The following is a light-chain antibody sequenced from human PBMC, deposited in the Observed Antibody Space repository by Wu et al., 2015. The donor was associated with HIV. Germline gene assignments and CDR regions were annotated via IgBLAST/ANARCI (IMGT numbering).Light chain of an antibody. J-gene: IGKJ4*01. V-gene: IGKV1-39*01. CDR2: GAS. CDR1: QGSSSY. CDR3: QQSYNIPRLS. Sequence: IQLTQSPSSLSASVGDRVTITCRASQGSSSYLAWYQQKPGKAPKLLIYGASTLQNGVPSRFSASGSGTYFTLTITSLQPEDFATYYCQQSYNIPRLSFGGGTRVEIK.